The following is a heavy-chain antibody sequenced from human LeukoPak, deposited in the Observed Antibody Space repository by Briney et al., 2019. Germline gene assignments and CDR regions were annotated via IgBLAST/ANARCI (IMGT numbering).Heavy chain of an antibody. CDR3: ARFFGGSYYYFDY. CDR1: GSTFTSYW. J-gene: IGHJ4*02. V-gene: IGHV5-51*01. Sequence: GESLKISCKGSGSTFTSYWIGWVRQLPGKGLEWMGIIYPGDSDTRYSPSFQGQVTISADKSISTAYLQWSSLKASDTAMYYCARFFGGSYYYFDYWGQGTLVTVSS. D-gene: IGHD1-26*01. CDR2: IYPGDSDT.